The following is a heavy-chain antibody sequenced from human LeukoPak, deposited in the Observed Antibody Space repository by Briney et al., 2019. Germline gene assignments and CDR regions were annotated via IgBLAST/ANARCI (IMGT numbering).Heavy chain of an antibody. CDR3: AREGDYGDYPHLGYNWLDP. J-gene: IGHJ5*02. Sequence: SVKVSCKASGGTFSSYAISWVRQAPGQGLEWMGGIIPIFGTANYAQKFQGRVTITTDESTSTAYMELSSLRSEDTAVYYCAREGDYGDYPHLGYNWLDPWGQGTLVTVSS. CDR1: GGTFSSYA. D-gene: IGHD4-17*01. CDR2: IIPIFGTA. V-gene: IGHV1-69*05.